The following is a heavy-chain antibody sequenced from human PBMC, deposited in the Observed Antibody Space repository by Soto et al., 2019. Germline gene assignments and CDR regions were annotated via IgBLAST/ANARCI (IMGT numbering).Heavy chain of an antibody. CDR3: ARGPTHNSGQPRALYYGMDV. V-gene: IGHV3-30*03. CDR1: GSTFSSYG. J-gene: IGHJ6*02. D-gene: IGHD3-10*01. Sequence: GGSLRLSCAASGSTFSSYGMHWVRQAPGKGLEWVAVISYDGSNKYYADSVKGRFTISRDNSKNTLYLQMNSLRAGDTAVYYCARGPTHNSGQPRALYYGMDVWGQGTTVTVSS. CDR2: ISYDGSNK.